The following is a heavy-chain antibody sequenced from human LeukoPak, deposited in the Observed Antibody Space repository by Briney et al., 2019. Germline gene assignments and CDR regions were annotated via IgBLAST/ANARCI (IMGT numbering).Heavy chain of an antibody. D-gene: IGHD3-10*01. CDR1: GGTFSSYP. CDR2: IIPMFDTA. CDR3: ARWGSERDYGSGSPPGYFDY. Sequence: SVKVSCKASGGTFSSYPISWVRQAPGQGLEWMGGIIPMFDTADFAQKFQGRVTITADTSTSTAYMELSSLRSEDTAVYYCARWGSERDYGSGSPPGYFDYWGQGTLVTVSS. J-gene: IGHJ4*02. V-gene: IGHV1-69*06.